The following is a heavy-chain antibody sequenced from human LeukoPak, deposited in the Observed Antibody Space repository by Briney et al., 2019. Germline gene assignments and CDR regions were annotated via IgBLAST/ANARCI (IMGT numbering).Heavy chain of an antibody. D-gene: IGHD6-13*01. V-gene: IGHV4-34*01. CDR3: ARQGAAAGDSDY. CDR2: INHSGST. Sequence: PSEPLSLTCAVYGGPFSGYYWSWIRQPPGKGLEWIGEINHSGSTNYNPSLKSRVTLSVDTSKNQFSLKLSSVTAADTAVYYCARQGAAAGDSDYWGQGTLVTVSS. J-gene: IGHJ4*02. CDR1: GGPFSGYY.